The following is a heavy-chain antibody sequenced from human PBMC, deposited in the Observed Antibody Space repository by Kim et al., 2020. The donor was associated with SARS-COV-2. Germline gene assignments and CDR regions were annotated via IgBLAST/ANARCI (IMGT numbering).Heavy chain of an antibody. Sequence: ASVKVSCKASGYTFTSYYMHWVRQAPGQGLEWMGIINPSGGSTSYAQKFQGRVTMTRDTSTSTVYMELSSLRSEDTAVYYCARDLSWALPASPFDYWGQGTLVTVSS. D-gene: IGHD2-2*01. V-gene: IGHV1-46*01. CDR3: ARDLSWALPASPFDY. J-gene: IGHJ4*02. CDR1: GYTFTSYY. CDR2: INPSGGST.